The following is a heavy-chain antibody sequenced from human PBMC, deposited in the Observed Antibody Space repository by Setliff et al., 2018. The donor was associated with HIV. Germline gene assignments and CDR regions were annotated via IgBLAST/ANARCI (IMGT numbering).Heavy chain of an antibody. D-gene: IGHD2-15*01. V-gene: IGHV4-39*01. CDR3: ARRGESTGSWFSSWYSYDMDV. Sequence: PSETLSLTCTVSGVSLSSESYYWGWVRQPPGKALEWVGSMYYNGKIFYNPSLRSRVTIFVGSSKNELSLRLQSVTAADTAVYYCARRGESTGSWFSSWYSYDMDVWGQGTTVTVSS. CDR1: GVSLSSESYY. CDR2: MYYNGKI. J-gene: IGHJ6*02.